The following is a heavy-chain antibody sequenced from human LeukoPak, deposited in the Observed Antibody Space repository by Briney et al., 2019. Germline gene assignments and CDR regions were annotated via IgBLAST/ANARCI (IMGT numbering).Heavy chain of an antibody. CDR3: ARASGAGY. CDR2: ISSSSSYI. V-gene: IGHV3-21*01. D-gene: IGHD3-10*01. Sequence: GGSLRLSCAASGFTFSSYSMNWVRQAPGKGLEWVSSISSSSSYICYADSVKGRFTISRDNAKNSLYLQMNSLRAEDTAVYYCARASGAGYWGQGTLVTVSS. J-gene: IGHJ4*02. CDR1: GFTFSSYS.